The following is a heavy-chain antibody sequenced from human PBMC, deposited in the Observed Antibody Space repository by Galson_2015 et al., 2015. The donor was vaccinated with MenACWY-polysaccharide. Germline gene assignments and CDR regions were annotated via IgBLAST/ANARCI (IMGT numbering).Heavy chain of an antibody. CDR1: GFTFGDYA. CDR3: TRDRPIDY. J-gene: IGHJ4*02. V-gene: IGHV3-49*03. CDR2: IRCKASGGTT. Sequence: SLRLSCAASGFTFGDYAMAWFRQAPGKGLEWVGFIRCKASGGTTGYAASVKGRFTISRDDSKSTAYLQMNSLQTEDTGIYYCTRDRPIDYWGQGTVVTVSS.